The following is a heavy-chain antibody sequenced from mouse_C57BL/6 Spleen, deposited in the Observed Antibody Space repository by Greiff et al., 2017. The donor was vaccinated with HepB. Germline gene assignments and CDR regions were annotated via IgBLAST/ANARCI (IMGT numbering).Heavy chain of an antibody. D-gene: IGHD3-3*01. J-gene: IGHJ1*03. CDR2: IYPGSGNT. Sequence: QVQLQQSGPELVKPGASVKISCKASGYSFTSYYIHWVKQRPGQGLEWIGWIYPGSGNTKYNEKFKGKATLTADTSSSTAYMQLSSLISEDSAVYYSARRGLRSWYFDVWGTGTTVTVS. CDR1: GYSFTSYY. CDR3: ARRGLRSWYFDV. V-gene: IGHV1-66*01.